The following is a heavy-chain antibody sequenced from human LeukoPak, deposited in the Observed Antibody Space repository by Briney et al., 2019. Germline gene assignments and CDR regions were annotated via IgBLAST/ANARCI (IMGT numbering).Heavy chain of an antibody. V-gene: IGHV4-34*01. D-gene: IGHD3-3*01. CDR3: ARGRGKYYDFWSGYLAFDY. CDR2: INHSGST. Sequence: PSETLSLTCAVYGGSFSGYYWSWIRQPPGKGLEWIREINHSGSTNYNPSLKSRVTISVDASKNQFSLKLSSVTAADTAVYYCARGRGKYYDFWSGYLAFDYWGQGTLVTVSS. CDR1: GGSFSGYY. J-gene: IGHJ4*02.